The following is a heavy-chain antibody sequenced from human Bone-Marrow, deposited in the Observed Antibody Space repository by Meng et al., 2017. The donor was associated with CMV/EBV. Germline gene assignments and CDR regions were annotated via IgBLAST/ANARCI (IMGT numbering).Heavy chain of an antibody. J-gene: IGHJ4*02. V-gene: IGHV3-23*01. Sequence: ESLTLSCEVSGFTFSSYFMSWVRQAPGKGLEWVAVISESGASKYYADSVKGRFFISRDNSRDTLYLQMKNLRADDTAAYYCAKDETVGATSPFDYWGQGTLVTVSS. CDR2: ISESGASK. D-gene: IGHD2-15*01. CDR1: GFTFSSYF. CDR3: AKDETVGATSPFDY.